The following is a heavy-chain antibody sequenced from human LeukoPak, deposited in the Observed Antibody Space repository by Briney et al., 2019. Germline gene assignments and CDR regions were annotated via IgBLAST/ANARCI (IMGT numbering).Heavy chain of an antibody. CDR1: GYTFTDYY. CDR3: ARANFLYCSSSTCLFDY. CDR2: INPNDGDT. D-gene: IGHD2-2*01. V-gene: IGHV1-2*02. J-gene: IGHJ4*02. Sequence: ASVKVSCKASGYTFTDYYMHWVRQAPGQGFEWMGWINPNDGDTDYAQKFQGRVTMTRDTSISTAHMEVSRLRSDDTAVYYCARANFLYCSSSTCLFDYWGQGTLVTVSS.